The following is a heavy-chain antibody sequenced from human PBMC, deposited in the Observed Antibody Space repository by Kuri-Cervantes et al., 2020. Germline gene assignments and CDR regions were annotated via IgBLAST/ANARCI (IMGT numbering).Heavy chain of an antibody. CDR3: ARIHLLSEGAFDI. D-gene: IGHD2-15*01. V-gene: IGHV2-70*04. CDR2: IDWDDDK. J-gene: IGHJ3*02. CDR1: GFSLSNARMG. Sequence: SGPTLVKPTETLTLTCTVFGFSLSNARMGVSWIRQPPGKALEWLARIDWDDDKFYSTSLKTRLTISKDTSKNQVVLTMTNMDPVDTGTYYCARIHLLSEGAFDIWGQGTMVTVSS.